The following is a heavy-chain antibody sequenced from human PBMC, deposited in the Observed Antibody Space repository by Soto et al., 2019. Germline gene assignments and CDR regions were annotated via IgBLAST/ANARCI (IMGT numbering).Heavy chain of an antibody. V-gene: IGHV3-23*01. CDR2: VSGSGDYT. CDR3: AKDRYFDLLTASYNHYYHYGMDV. D-gene: IGHD3-9*01. Sequence: EVQLLESGGGLVQPGASLRLSCAASGFTFSTYAMTWVRQAPGKGLEWVSTVSGSGDYTYYADSVEGRFTVSRDNSKNTVFLQMNSLRAEDTALYYCAKDRYFDLLTASYNHYYHYGMDVWGQGTTVTVSS. J-gene: IGHJ6*02. CDR1: GFTFSTYA.